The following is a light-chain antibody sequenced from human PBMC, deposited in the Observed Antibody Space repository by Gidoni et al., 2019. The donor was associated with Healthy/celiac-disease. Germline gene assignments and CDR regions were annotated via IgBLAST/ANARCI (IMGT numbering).Light chain of an antibody. CDR1: QSVSSSY. J-gene: IGKJ5*01. Sequence: EIVLTQSPGTLSLSPGARATLSCRASQSVSSSYLAWYQQKPGQAPRLLIYGASSRATGIPDRFSGSGSGTDFTLTISRLEPEDFAVYYCQQYGSSPPPITFGQGTRLEIK. V-gene: IGKV3-20*01. CDR3: QQYGSSPPPIT. CDR2: GAS.